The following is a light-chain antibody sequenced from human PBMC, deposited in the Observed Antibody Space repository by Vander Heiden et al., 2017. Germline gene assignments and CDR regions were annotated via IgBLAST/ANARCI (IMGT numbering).Light chain of an antibody. V-gene: IGKV3-11*01. CDR2: DAA. Sequence: DILLTQSPATLSFSPGETATLSCRARRSVSSYLAWYQQKPGQAPRLLIYDAANRATGITARFSGSGIGTEFTLTISSLESEDFAVYYCQLCSEWPPLTFVAGTKVEIK. CDR3: QLCSEWPPLT. J-gene: IGKJ4*01. CDR1: RSVSSY.